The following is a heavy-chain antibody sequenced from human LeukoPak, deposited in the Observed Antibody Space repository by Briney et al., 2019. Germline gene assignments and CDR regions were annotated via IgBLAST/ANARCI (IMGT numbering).Heavy chain of an antibody. V-gene: IGHV3-30*18. CDR2: ISEDGSNT. CDR3: AKDADTATIIYWYFDL. D-gene: IGHD5-18*01. Sequence: GGSLRLSCTASGFTLSSFGMHWVRQAPGKGLEWVAVISEDGSNTYYADSVKGRFTISRDNSKNTLYLQLNSLRTEDTAVYYCAKDADTATIIYWYFDLWGRGTLVTVSS. CDR1: GFTLSSFG. J-gene: IGHJ2*01.